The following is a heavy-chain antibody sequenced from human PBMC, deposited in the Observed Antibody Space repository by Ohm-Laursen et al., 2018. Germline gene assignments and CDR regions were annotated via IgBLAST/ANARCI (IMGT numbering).Heavy chain of an antibody. CDR2: IYYSGST. V-gene: IGHV4-31*03. D-gene: IGHD3-22*01. Sequence: SETLSLTCTVSGGSISSGGYYWSWIRQHPGKGLEWIGYIYYSGSTYYNPSLKSRVTISVDTSKNQFSLKLSSVTAADTAVYYCARGPWNYDSSGYYLHYFDYWGQGTLVTVSS. CDR3: ARGPWNYDSSGYYLHYFDY. CDR1: GGSISSGGYY. J-gene: IGHJ4*02.